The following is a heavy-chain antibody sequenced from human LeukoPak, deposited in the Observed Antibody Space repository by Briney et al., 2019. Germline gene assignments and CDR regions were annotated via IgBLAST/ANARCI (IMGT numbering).Heavy chain of an antibody. J-gene: IGHJ4*02. CDR1: GGSIRSYY. CDR2: IYYSGST. V-gene: IGHV4-59*01. Sequence: SETLSLTCTVSGGSIRSYYWSWIRQPPGKGLEWIGYIYYSGSTNYNPSLKSRVTISVDTSKNQFSLKLSSVTAADTAVYYCARAVGYYDSSGVFDYWGQGTLVTVSS. D-gene: IGHD3-22*01. CDR3: ARAVGYYDSSGVFDY.